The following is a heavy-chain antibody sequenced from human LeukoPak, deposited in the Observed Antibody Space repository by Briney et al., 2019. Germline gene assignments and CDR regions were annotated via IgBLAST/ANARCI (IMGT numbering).Heavy chain of an antibody. Sequence: GGSLRLSCAASGFTFSSYWMSWVRQAPGKGLEWVANIKQDGSEKYYVDSVKGRFTISRGNAKNPLYLQMNSLRAEDTAVYYCARVGYYYDSSGYYSYWGQGTLVTVSS. CDR2: IKQDGSEK. V-gene: IGHV3-7*01. CDR3: ARVGYYYDSSGYYSY. D-gene: IGHD3-22*01. J-gene: IGHJ4*02. CDR1: GFTFSSYW.